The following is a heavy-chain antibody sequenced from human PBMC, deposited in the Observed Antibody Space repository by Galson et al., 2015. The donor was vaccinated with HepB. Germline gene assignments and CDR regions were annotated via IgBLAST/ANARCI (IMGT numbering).Heavy chain of an antibody. CDR2: ISSDGNER. V-gene: IGHV3-30-3*01. CDR3: ATGVHDNGGYWTWYFYY. D-gene: IGHD3-22*01. CDR1: GFTFSNYA. J-gene: IGHJ4*02. Sequence: FLRLSFAASGFTFSNYAVHWVRQAPGKGLEWLVVISSDGNERYYANYVRGRFTVHRDNSRNTQYLQMNSLRAEDTAVYYCATGVHDNGGYWTWYFYYWGQGALVTVSS.